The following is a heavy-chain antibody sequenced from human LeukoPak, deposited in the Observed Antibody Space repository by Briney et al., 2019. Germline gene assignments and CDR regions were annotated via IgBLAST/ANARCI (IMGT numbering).Heavy chain of an antibody. Sequence: ASVKVSCKVSGYTLSELSMHWVRQAPGTGLEWMGGFDPGNGETVYAQQLQGRVTMTEDTSTDTAYMELSSLRSEDSGVYFCAIGGIYSLLDYWGQGTLVIVSS. CDR3: AIGGIYSLLDY. J-gene: IGHJ4*02. D-gene: IGHD2-15*01. CDR2: FDPGNGET. V-gene: IGHV1-24*01. CDR1: GYTLSELS.